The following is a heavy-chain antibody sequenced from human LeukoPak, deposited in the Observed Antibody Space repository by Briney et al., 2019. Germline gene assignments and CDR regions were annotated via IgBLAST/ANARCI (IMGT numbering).Heavy chain of an antibody. V-gene: IGHV3-7*03. CDR2: IKQDGSEK. D-gene: IGHD3-10*01. CDR3: AKELRFRFGELLGDAFDI. Sequence: PGGSLRLSCVASGFTFSSYWMTWVRQAPGKGLEWVANIKQDGSEKYYVDSVKGRFTISRDNAKNSLYLQMNSLRAEDTALYYCAKELRFRFGELLGDAFDIWGQGTMVTVSS. CDR1: GFTFSSYW. J-gene: IGHJ3*02.